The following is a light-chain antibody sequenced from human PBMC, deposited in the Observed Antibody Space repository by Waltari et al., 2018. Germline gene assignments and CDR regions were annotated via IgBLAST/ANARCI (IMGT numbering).Light chain of an antibody. J-gene: IGLJ1*01. Sequence: QSALTQPASVSGSPGQSITISCTGTSSDVGGYNYASWYQQHPGKTPKLMIYEVSNRPSGGSNRFSGSKSGNTASRTISGLQAEDEADYYCSSYTSSSTLVFGTGTKVTV. V-gene: IGLV2-14*01. CDR1: SSDVGGYNY. CDR3: SSYTSSSTLV. CDR2: EVS.